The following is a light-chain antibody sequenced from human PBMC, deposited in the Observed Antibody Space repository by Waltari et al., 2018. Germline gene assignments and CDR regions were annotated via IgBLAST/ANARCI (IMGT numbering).Light chain of an antibody. V-gene: IGKV1-NL1*01. J-gene: IGKJ2*01. Sequence: DIQMTQSPSSLSASVGDRVTITCRASQGIDNSLAWYQQRPGKAPKLLLYAASSLESGVPSRFSGSGSGTDYTLTISSLQPEDFATYYCQQYYSSPLYTFGQGTKLEIK. CDR2: AAS. CDR1: QGIDNS. CDR3: QQYYSSPLYT.